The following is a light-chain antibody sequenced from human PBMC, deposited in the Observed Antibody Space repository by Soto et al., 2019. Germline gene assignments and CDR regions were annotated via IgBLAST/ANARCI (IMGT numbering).Light chain of an antibody. V-gene: IGLV2-14*03. J-gene: IGLJ3*02. Sequence: QSVLTHPASVSGSPGQSITISCTGTISDLGTYNYVSWYQQHPGKAPRLMIFEVSHRPSGVSSRFSGSKSGYTASLTISGLLPEDEADYYCSSYTSDSTWVFGGGTKLTVL. CDR2: EVS. CDR1: ISDLGTYNY. CDR3: SSYTSDSTWV.